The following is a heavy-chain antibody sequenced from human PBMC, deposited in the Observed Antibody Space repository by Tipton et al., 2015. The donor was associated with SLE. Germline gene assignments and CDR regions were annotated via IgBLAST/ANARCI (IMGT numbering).Heavy chain of an antibody. D-gene: IGHD3-3*01. J-gene: IGHJ6*03. CDR1: GFTFSDYY. Sequence: SLRLSCAASGFTFSDYYMSWIRQAPGKGLERVSYISSSGSTIYYADSVRGRFTISRDNAKNSLYLQMNSLRAEDTAVYYCARDLLLDYYYYYMDVWGKGTTVTVSS. V-gene: IGHV3-11*04. CDR2: ISSSGSTI. CDR3: ARDLLLDYYYYYMDV.